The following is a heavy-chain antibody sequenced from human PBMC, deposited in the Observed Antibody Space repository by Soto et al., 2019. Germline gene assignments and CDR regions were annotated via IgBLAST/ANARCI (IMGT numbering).Heavy chain of an antibody. CDR3: PSHSMVGGAIRGFDC. V-gene: IGHV5-51*01. D-gene: IGHD3-10*01. Sequence: GESLKISCQGSGYSFTSYWIGWVRQMPGKGLEWMGIIYPGDSDTRYSPSFQGQVTISADKSISTAYLQWSSLKASDTAMYYCPSHSMVGGAIRGFDCWGPGTLVTVSP. CDR2: IYPGDSDT. J-gene: IGHJ4*02. CDR1: GYSFTSYW.